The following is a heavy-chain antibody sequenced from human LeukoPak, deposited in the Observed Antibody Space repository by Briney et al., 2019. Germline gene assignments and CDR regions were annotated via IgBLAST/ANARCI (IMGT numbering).Heavy chain of an antibody. D-gene: IGHD3-16*01. CDR1: GFTFSNYY. Sequence: GSLRLSCAASGFTFSNYYMNWVRQAPGKGLEWVSYISGSSSTIYYADSVKGRFTISRDNAKNSLYLEMHSLRAEDTAVYYCARDQGGGVSDIWGQGTMVTVSS. J-gene: IGHJ3*02. CDR2: ISGSSSTI. CDR3: ARDQGGGVSDI. V-gene: IGHV3-48*01.